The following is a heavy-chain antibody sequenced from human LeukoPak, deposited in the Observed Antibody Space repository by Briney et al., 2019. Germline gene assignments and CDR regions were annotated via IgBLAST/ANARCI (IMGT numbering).Heavy chain of an antibody. Sequence: PSETLSLTCTVSGDSISSSNYYWGWIRQPPGKGLDWIGRISYSGSRSYNPSLKSRVTIFVDTSKKQFSLKLSSVTAADTAVYYCARQLAAAGHFDYWGQGTLVTVSS. V-gene: IGHV4-39*01. J-gene: IGHJ4*02. CDR3: ARQLAAAGHFDY. CDR2: ISYSGSR. CDR1: GDSISSSNYY. D-gene: IGHD6-13*01.